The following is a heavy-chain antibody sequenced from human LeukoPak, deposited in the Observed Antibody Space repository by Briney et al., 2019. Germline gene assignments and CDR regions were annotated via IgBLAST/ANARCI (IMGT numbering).Heavy chain of an antibody. V-gene: IGHV3-7*03. CDR1: GFTFSSYW. Sequence: GGSLRLSCAASGFTFSSYWMSWVRQAPGKGLEWVANVKQDGSEKYYVDSVKGRFTISGDNAKNSLYLQMNSLRAEDTAVYYCARDYILYCSGGNCYSGAFDIWGQGTMVTVSS. J-gene: IGHJ3*02. CDR3: ARDYILYCSGGNCYSGAFDI. CDR2: VKQDGSEK. D-gene: IGHD2-15*01.